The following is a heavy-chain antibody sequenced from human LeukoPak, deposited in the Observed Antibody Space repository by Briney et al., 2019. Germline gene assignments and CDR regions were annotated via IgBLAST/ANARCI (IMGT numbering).Heavy chain of an antibody. CDR3: ARGYGSGKDYFDY. V-gene: IGHV3-30*01. D-gene: IGHD3-10*01. J-gene: IGHJ4*02. Sequence: GRSLRLSCAASGFTFSSYAMHWVCQAPGKGLEWVAVISYDGSNKYYADSVKGRFTISRDNSKNTLYLQMNSLRAEDTAVYYCARGYGSGKDYFDYWGQGTLVTVSS. CDR2: ISYDGSNK. CDR1: GFTFSSYA.